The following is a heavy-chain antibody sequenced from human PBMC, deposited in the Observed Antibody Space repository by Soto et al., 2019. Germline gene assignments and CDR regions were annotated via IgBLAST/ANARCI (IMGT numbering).Heavy chain of an antibody. J-gene: IGHJ4*02. D-gene: IGHD3-16*01. CDR1: GFTVSNNY. CDR2: IYSGGST. Sequence: ESGGDLVQPGGSLRLSCAASGFTVSNNYMSWVRQAPGKGLEWGSLIYSGGSTYYADSVKGRFTISRDSSKNTLYLQMNSLRAEDTAMYYCAAYSHKGYWGQGTLVTVSS. CDR3: AAYSHKGY. V-gene: IGHV3-66*01.